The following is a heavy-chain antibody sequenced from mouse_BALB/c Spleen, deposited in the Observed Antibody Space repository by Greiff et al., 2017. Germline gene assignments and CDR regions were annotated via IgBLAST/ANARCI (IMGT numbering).Heavy chain of an antibody. D-gene: IGHD3-3*01. CDR2: FHPYNDDT. Sequence: VQLQQPGAELVKPGASVKMSCKASGYTFTTYPIDWMKQNHGRGLEWIGNFHPYNDDTKYNEKFKGKAKLTVEKSSSTGYLELSRLTSDYSAVYDCARSGQGAMDYWGQGTSVTVAS. CDR1: GYTFTTYP. V-gene: IGHV1-47*01. CDR3: ARSGQGAMDY. J-gene: IGHJ4*01.